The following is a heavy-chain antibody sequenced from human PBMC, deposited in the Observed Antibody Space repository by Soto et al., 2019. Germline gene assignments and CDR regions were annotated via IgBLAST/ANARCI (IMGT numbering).Heavy chain of an antibody. V-gene: IGHV4-4*07. CDR3: AKGGTYYFDS. CDR1: GASISNFY. CDR2: LYTRGTT. Sequence: SETLSLTCSVSGASISNFYWSWIRQSAGKGLEWIGRLYTRGTTDYNPSLKSRVTMSIDTSKDRVSLSLTSVTAADTAVYYCAKGGTYYFDSWGQGIVVTVSS. D-gene: IGHD3-16*01. J-gene: IGHJ4*02.